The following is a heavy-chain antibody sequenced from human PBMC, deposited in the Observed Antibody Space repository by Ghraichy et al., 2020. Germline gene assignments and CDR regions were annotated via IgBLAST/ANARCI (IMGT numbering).Heavy chain of an antibody. D-gene: IGHD6-19*01. CDR3: ARDGENIHIGWFTPDYYFYAMDV. CDR1: GFTLNSYW. V-gene: IGHV3-7*01. J-gene: IGHJ6*02. Sequence: GGSLRLSCAASGFTLNSYWMNWVRQAPGKGLEWVANIKQDGSEKFYVESVKGRFTISRDNTKNSLFLQMDSLRAEDTAVYYCARDGENIHIGWFTPDYYFYAMDVWDQATTVSVAS. CDR2: IKQDGSEK.